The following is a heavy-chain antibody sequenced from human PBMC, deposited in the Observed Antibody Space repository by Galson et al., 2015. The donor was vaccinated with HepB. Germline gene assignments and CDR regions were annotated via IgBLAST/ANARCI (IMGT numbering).Heavy chain of an antibody. CDR1: GYTFTRYG. CDR3: ARDGSTRTYYYYGLDV. D-gene: IGHD1-14*01. Sequence: SCKASGYTFTRYGLSWVRQAPGQGLEWVGWISAYNGVTKYAQKFQGRVTMTTDTTRDTVYMELRSLRSDDTAVYYCARDGSTRTYYYYGLDVWGQGTTVTVSS. V-gene: IGHV1-18*04. CDR2: ISAYNGVT. J-gene: IGHJ6*02.